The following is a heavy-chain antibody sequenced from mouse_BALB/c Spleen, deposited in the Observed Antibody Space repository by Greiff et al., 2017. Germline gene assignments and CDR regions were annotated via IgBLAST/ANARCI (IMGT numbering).Heavy chain of an antibody. J-gene: IGHJ2*01. CDR2: IYPGDGDT. Sequence: VQLQQSGAELARPGASVKLSCKASGYTFTSYWMQWVKQRPGQGLEWIGAIYPGDGDTRYTQKFKGKATLTADKSSSTAYMQLSSLASEDSAVYYCARDYYGPFDYWGQGTTLTVSS. V-gene: IGHV1-87*01. CDR3: ARDYYGPFDY. D-gene: IGHD1-2*01. CDR1: GYTFTSYW.